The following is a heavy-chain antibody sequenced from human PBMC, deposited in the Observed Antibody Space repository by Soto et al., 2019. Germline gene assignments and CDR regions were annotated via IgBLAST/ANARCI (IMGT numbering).Heavy chain of an antibody. CDR1: EFTFNTYS. Sequence: GGSLRLSCAASEFTFNTYSMNWVRQAPGKGLEWVSVIYSGGSTYYADSVKGRFTISRDNSKNTLYLQMNSLRAEDTAVYYCARDQGWYANWGQGTLVTVSS. D-gene: IGHD2-8*01. CDR2: IYSGGST. CDR3: ARDQGWYAN. J-gene: IGHJ4*02. V-gene: IGHV3-53*01.